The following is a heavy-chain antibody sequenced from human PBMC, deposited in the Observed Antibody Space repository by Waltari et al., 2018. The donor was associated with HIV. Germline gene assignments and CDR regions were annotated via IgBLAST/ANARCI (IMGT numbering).Heavy chain of an antibody. V-gene: IGHV3-30*01. D-gene: IGHD1-26*01. J-gene: IGHJ5*02. CDR1: VFSFIDYA. CDR3: ATNSGSYRQGWFDP. Sequence: QVQLVESGGGVVPPGTSLTLSCAASVFSFIDYAMHWVRQPPGKGLEWVASVIYDGSNEDYADSVTGRFTASRDNSKNTLYLQMDSLRPEDTAVYYCATNSGSYRQGWFDPWGQGTQVTVSS. CDR2: VIYDGSNE.